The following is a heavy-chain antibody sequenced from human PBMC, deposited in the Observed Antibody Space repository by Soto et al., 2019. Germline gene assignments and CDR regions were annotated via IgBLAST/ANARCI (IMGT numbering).Heavy chain of an antibody. Sequence: GASVKVSCKASGGTFSSYAISWVRQAPGQGLEWMGGIIPIFGTANYAQKFQGRVTITADESTSTAYMELSSLRSEDTAVYYCATQMDGPFDYWGQGTLVTVSS. CDR1: GGTFSSYA. CDR2: IIPIFGTA. CDR3: ATQMDGPFDY. V-gene: IGHV1-69*13. D-gene: IGHD2-2*03. J-gene: IGHJ4*02.